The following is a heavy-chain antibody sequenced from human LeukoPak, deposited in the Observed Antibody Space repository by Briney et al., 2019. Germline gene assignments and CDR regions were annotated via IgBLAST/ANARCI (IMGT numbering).Heavy chain of an antibody. V-gene: IGHV1-46*01. Sequence: ASVTVSCKASGYTFTSYYMHWVRQAPGQGLEWKGIINPSGGSTSYAQKFQGRVTMTRDTSTSTVYMELSSLRSEDTAVYYCERDRRGSSGYYYPLGYWGQGTLVTVSS. D-gene: IGHD3-22*01. CDR2: INPSGGST. CDR1: GYTFTSYY. CDR3: ERDRRGSSGYYYPLGY. J-gene: IGHJ4*02.